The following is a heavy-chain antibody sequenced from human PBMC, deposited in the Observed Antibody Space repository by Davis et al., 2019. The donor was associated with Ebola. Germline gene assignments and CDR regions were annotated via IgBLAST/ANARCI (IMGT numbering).Heavy chain of an antibody. CDR1: GLTFSSYA. CDR3: ARVRPAARMNWFDP. J-gene: IGHJ5*02. D-gene: IGHD2-2*01. V-gene: IGHV3-23*01. Sequence: GESLKISCAASGLTFSSYAMSWVRQAPGKGLEWVSAISGSGGSTYYADSVKGRFTISRDNSKNTLYLQMNSLRAEDTAVYYCARVRPAARMNWFDPWGQGTLVTVSS. CDR2: ISGSGGST.